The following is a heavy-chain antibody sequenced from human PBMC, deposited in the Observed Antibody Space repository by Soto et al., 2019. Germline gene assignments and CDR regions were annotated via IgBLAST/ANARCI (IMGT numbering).Heavy chain of an antibody. CDR1: GFTFDDYA. CDR3: AKDIRGLITGTTS. CDR2: ISWNSGSI. V-gene: IGHV3-9*01. J-gene: IGHJ5*02. D-gene: IGHD1-7*01. Sequence: EVQLVESGGGLVQPGRSLRLSCAASGFTFDDYAMHWVRQATGKGLEWVSGISWNSGSIGYADSVKGRFTISRDNAKNSLYLQMNSLRAEDTALYYCAKDIRGLITGTTSWGQGTLVTVSS.